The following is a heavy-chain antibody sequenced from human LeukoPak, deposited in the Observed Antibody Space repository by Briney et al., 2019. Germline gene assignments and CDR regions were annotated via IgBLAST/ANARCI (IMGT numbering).Heavy chain of an antibody. V-gene: IGHV5-10-1*01. Sequence: GESLKISCTGSGYTFTTYWINWVRQMPGKGLEGMGKIDPIDSYTKYSPSSQGHVTITADKSTSTAYLQWSSLKASDTAMYYCARGYHSPSYWGQGTLVTVSS. J-gene: IGHJ4*02. D-gene: IGHD3-22*01. CDR3: ARGYHSPSY. CDR1: GYTFTTYW. CDR2: IDPIDSYT.